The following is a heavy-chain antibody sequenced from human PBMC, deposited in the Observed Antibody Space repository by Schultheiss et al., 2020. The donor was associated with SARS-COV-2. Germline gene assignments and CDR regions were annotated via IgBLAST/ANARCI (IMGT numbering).Heavy chain of an antibody. J-gene: IGHJ4*02. V-gene: IGHV4-4*07. D-gene: IGHD2-15*01. CDR1: GGSISSYY. Sequence: SQTLSLTCTVSGGSISSYYWSWIRQPAGKGLEWIGRIYTSGSTNYNPSLKSRVTMSVDTSKNQFSLKLSSVTAADTAVYYCAKVEDIVEVVAVWGQGILVTVSS. CDR2: IYTSGST. CDR3: AKVEDIVEVVAV.